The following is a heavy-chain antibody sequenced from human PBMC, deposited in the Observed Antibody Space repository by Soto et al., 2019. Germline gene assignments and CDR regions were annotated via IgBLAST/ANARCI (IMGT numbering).Heavy chain of an antibody. CDR1: GFTVSSNY. Sequence: GGSMRLSSAASGFTVSSNYMSWARQAPGKGLEWVSVIYSGGSTYYADSVKGRFTISRDNSKNTLYLQMNSLRAEDTAVYYCARTYYYATGGMDVWGQGTTVTVSS. CDR3: ARTYYYATGGMDV. D-gene: IGHD3-10*01. V-gene: IGHV3-53*01. CDR2: IYSGGST. J-gene: IGHJ6*02.